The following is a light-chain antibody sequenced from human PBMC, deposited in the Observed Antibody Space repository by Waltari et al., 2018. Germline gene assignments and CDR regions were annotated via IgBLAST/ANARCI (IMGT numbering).Light chain of an antibody. CDR1: QGIGNN. V-gene: IGKV1-16*01. J-gene: IGKJ1*01. CDR2: RAS. CDR3: QQGYSYPLT. Sequence: DIQMTQSPSSLSASVGDTVTITCQASQGIGNNLNWYQQKPGKAPKLLIYRASSLQSGIPSRFSGRWSGTDFTLTISSLQPEDFATYYCQQGYSYPLTFGQGTKVEIK.